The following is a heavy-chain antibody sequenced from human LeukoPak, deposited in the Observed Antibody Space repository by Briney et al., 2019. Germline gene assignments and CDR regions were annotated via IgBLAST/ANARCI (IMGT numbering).Heavy chain of an antibody. CDR1: GFTFSNYD. Sequence: PGGSLRLSCAASGFTFSNYDMHWVRQATGKGLEWVSAIGTAGDTYYPGSVRGRFTMSRENAKNSLYLQMNSLAAGDTAVYYCARGSNTHFDYEGQGNLVTVSS. D-gene: IGHD2-8*01. V-gene: IGHV3-13*04. CDR2: IGTAGDT. J-gene: IGHJ4*02. CDR3: ARGSNTHFDY.